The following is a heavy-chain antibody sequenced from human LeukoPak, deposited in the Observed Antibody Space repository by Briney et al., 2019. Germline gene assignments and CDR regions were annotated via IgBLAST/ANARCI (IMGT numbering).Heavy chain of an antibody. J-gene: IGHJ6*02. CDR1: GFTFSSYA. CDR2: LSGSGGSS. D-gene: IGHD6-13*01. V-gene: IGHV3-23*01. Sequence: GGSLRLSCAASGFTFSSYAMSWVRQAPGKGLEWVSTLSGSGGSSYNADSVKGRFTISRNNSKNTLFLQMNRLRAEDTAIYYCAKEPTIAAGVNGMDVWGQGTTVTVSS. CDR3: AKEPTIAAGVNGMDV.